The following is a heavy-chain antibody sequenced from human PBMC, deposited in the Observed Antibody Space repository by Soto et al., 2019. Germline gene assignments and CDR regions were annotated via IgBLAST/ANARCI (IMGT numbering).Heavy chain of an antibody. J-gene: IGHJ5*02. CDR3: AGNRYCSGGSCRDWFDP. CDR1: GYTFTGYY. Sequence: ASVKVSCKASGYTFTGYYMHWVRQAPGQGLEWMGWINPNSGGTNYAQKFQGRVTMTRDTSISTAYMELSRLRSDDTAVYYCAGNRYCSGGSCRDWFDPWGQGTLVTVSS. D-gene: IGHD2-15*01. CDR2: INPNSGGT. V-gene: IGHV1-2*02.